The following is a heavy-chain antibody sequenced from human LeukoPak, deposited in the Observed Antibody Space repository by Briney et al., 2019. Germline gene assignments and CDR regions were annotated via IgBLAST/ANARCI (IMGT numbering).Heavy chain of an antibody. Sequence: GGSLRLSCAASGFTFSSYGMHWVRQAPGKGLEWVAFIRYDGSNKYYADSVKGRFTISRDNSKNTLYLQMNSLRAEDTAVYYCASPLNPNYYYYYMDVWGKGTTVTVSS. V-gene: IGHV3-30*02. CDR1: GFTFSSYG. D-gene: IGHD1-14*01. CDR2: IRYDGSNK. CDR3: ASPLNPNYYYYYMDV. J-gene: IGHJ6*03.